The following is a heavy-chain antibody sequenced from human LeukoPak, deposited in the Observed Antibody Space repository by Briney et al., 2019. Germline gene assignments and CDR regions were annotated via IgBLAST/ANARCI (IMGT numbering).Heavy chain of an antibody. Sequence: GGSLRLSCAASGFTFDDYGMSWVRQAPGKGLEWVSGINWNGGSTGYADSVKGRFTISRDNAKNSLYLQMNSLRAEDTALYYCARGGGLYGSGSYYYYYMDIWGKGTTVTVSS. CDR1: GFTFDDYG. V-gene: IGHV3-20*04. CDR3: ARGGGLYGSGSYYYYYMDI. J-gene: IGHJ6*03. CDR2: INWNGGST. D-gene: IGHD3-10*01.